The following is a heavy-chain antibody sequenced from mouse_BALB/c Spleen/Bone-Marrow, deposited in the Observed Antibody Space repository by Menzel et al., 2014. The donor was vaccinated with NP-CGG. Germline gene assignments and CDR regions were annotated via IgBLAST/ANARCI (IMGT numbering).Heavy chain of an antibody. CDR1: GYTFSSYY. CDR2: INPSNGGT. CDR3: TRSNYGYWYFDV. D-gene: IGHD1-1*01. Sequence: VQLHQAGAELVKPGASVKLSCKASGYTFSSYYMHWVKQRPGQGLEWIGEINPSNGGTKFNEKFKSKATLTVDKSSSTAYMQLSSLTSGDSAVYYCTRSNYGYWYFDVWGAGTTVTVSS. J-gene: IGHJ1*01. V-gene: IGHV1S81*02.